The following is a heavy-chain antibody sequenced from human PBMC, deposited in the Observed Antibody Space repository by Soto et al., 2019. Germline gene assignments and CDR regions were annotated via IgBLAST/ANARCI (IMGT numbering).Heavy chain of an antibody. J-gene: IGHJ4*02. CDR1: GFTFKNAW. V-gene: IGHV3-15*01. D-gene: IGHD1-1*01. CDR2: IKSWSDVGTT. CDR3: PTGTTVAKCYFEF. Sequence: EGQLVESGGGLVEPGETLRLSCAASGFTFKNAWMSWVRQAPGKGLEWVGRIKSWSDVGTTDYGAPVKGRFSISRDDAKNTLSLQMHSLRTADTDVYYCPTGTTVAKCYFEFWGQGTLVTVSS.